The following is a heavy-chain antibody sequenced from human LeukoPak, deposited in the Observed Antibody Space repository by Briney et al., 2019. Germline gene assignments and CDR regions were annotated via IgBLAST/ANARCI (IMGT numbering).Heavy chain of an antibody. CDR1: GGSISSGGYY. D-gene: IGHD2-2*02. V-gene: IGHV4-31*03. J-gene: IGHJ6*03. Sequence: ASETLSLTYTVSGGSISSGGYYWSWIRQHPGKGLEWIGYIYYSGSTYYNPSRKSRVTISVDTSKNQFSLKLSSVTAADTAVYYCARDRPGYCSSTSCYTDYYYYMDVWGKGTTVTVSS. CDR2: IYYSGST. CDR3: ARDRPGYCSSTSCYTDYYYYMDV.